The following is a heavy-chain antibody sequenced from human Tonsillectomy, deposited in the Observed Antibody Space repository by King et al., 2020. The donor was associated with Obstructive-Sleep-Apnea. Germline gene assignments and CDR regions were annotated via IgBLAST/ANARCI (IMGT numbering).Heavy chain of an antibody. Sequence: VQLVESGGGLVQPGGSLRLSCAASGFTFRTSWMHWVRQAPGKGLVWVSRINSDGSSTIYADFVKGRFTISRDNPKNTLYLQMNSLSAEDTAVYYCARDRGGAGPTTTDYWGQGTLVTVSS. D-gene: IGHD1-26*01. CDR3: ARDRGGAGPTTTDY. V-gene: IGHV3-74*01. CDR1: GFTFRTSW. J-gene: IGHJ4*02. CDR2: INSDGSST.